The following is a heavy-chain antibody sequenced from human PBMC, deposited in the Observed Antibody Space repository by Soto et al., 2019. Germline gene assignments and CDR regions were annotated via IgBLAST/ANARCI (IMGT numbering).Heavy chain of an antibody. J-gene: IGHJ4*02. D-gene: IGHD3-10*01. CDR1: GFTFKIYD. CDR3: AKDRQFRSYYESAGHYNN. CDR2: ISGSGAIT. V-gene: IGHV3-23*01. Sequence: EVQLLESGGGLVQPGGSLRLSCVASGFTFKIYDMRWVRQATGKGLEWVSGISGSGAITYYADSVRGRFTISRDNSKNTLYLQLNSLRAEDTAIYYCAKDRQFRSYYESAGHYNNWGQGTLVTVSS.